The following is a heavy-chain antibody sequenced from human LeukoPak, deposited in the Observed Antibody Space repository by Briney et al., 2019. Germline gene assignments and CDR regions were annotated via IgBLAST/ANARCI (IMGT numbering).Heavy chain of an antibody. CDR2: IYHSGST. CDR1: GYSISSNFY. V-gene: IGHV4-38-2*02. CDR3: ARDVHIYGNAFGV. D-gene: IGHD1-1*01. Sequence: SETLSLTCTVSGYSISSNFYWGWIRQSPAKGLEWIGSIYHSGSTYYNPSLKNRITISVDTSTNQFSLKLSSVTASDTAMYYCARDVHIYGNAFGVWGQGTMVTVSS. J-gene: IGHJ3*01.